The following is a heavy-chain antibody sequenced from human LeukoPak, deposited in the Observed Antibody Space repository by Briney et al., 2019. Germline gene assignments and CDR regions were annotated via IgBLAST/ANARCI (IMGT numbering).Heavy chain of an antibody. CDR1: GGSISSTNYY. D-gene: IGHD2-21*01. CDR3: ARHLGYGYGKIDY. V-gene: IGHV4-39*01. J-gene: IGHJ4*02. Sequence: SETLSLTCTVSGGSISSTNYYWDWIRQPPGKGLEWIGSISYSGSTYYDSSLKSRVTISVDTSKDQFSLKPSSVAAADTAVYYCARHLGYGYGKIDYWGQGTLVTVSS. CDR2: ISYSGST.